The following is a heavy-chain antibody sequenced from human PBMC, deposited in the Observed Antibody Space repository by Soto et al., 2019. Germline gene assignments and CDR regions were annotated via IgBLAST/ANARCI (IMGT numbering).Heavy chain of an antibody. CDR1: GFTCSSYD. Sequence: TRGSLRLSCAASGFTCSSYDMSWVRQAPGKGLEWVSTILVGGSTHYPDSVKGRFTISRDNSKNTVFLQMNSLTAGDTAVYYCAKATATGGGAFDICGQGTMVTVSS. D-gene: IGHD2-8*02. J-gene: IGHJ3*02. V-gene: IGHV3-23*01. CDR2: ILVGGST. CDR3: AKATATGGGAFDI.